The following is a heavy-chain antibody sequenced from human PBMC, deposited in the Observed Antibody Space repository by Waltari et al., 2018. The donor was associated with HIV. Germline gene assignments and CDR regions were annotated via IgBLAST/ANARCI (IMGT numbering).Heavy chain of an antibody. J-gene: IGHJ2*01. CDR3: ASCGGTDCTGVQWYFDL. Sequence: QVQLVQSGAEVKKPGSSVKVSCKDSGGTFSSYAISWVRQAPGQGLEWMGGIIPIFGTANYAQKFQGRVTITADESTSTAYMELSSLRSEDTAVYYCASCGGTDCTGVQWYFDLWGRGTLVTVSS. D-gene: IGHD2-8*02. CDR1: GGTFSSYA. V-gene: IGHV1-69*01. CDR2: IIPIFGTA.